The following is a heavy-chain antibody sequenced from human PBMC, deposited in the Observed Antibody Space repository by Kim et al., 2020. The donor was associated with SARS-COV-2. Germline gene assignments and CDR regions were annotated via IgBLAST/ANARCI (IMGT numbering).Heavy chain of an antibody. J-gene: IGHJ5*02. D-gene: IGHD6-13*01. CDR1: GFTFSNYW. CDR2: IKSDGGDT. V-gene: IGHV3-74*01. CDR3: ARGSFQQGFDP. Sequence: GGSLRLSCEASGFTFSNYWMNWVRQAPGKGLVWVSRIKSDGGDTHYADSVKGRLTISRDNAKNSLHLQLNSLGVEDTALYYCARGSFQQGFDPWGQGTLVTVSS.